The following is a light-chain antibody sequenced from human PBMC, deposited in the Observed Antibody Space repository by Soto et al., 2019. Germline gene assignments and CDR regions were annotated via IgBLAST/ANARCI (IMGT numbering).Light chain of an antibody. CDR3: SSYTTSSTYV. CDR2: DVY. CDR1: NSDVGAYNY. V-gene: IGLV2-14*03. J-gene: IGLJ1*01. Sequence: QSALTQPASVSGSPGQSITISCTGTNSDVGAYNYVAWYQQHPGKVPKLMIYDVYNRASGVSNRFSGSKSGNTASLTISGLQAEDEADYYCSSYTTSSTYVFGSGTKVTVL.